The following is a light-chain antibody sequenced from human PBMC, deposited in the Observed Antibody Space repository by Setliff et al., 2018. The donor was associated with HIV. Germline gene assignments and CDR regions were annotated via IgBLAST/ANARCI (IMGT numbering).Light chain of an antibody. CDR2: EVN. Sequence: LTQPASVSGSPGQSITISCTGTSGDVGGYNYVSWYQQHPGKAPKLMIYEVNNRPSGVSNRFSGSKSGNTASLTISGLQAEDEADYYCCSYTSNTTLVVFGGGTKVTVL. CDR3: CSYTSNTTLVV. CDR1: SGDVGGYNY. V-gene: IGLV2-14*01. J-gene: IGLJ2*01.